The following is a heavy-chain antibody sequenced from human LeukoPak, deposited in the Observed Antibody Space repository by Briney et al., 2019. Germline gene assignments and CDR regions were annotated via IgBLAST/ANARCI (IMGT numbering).Heavy chain of an antibody. D-gene: IGHD2-15*01. CDR3: ARGRVVVVVEYYYYYGMDV. V-gene: IGHV4-34*01. CDR2: INHSGST. CDR1: GGSFGGYY. J-gene: IGHJ6*02. Sequence: SETLSLTCAVYGGSFGGYYWSRIRQPPGKGLEWIGEINHSGSTNYNPSLKSRVTISVDTSKNQFSLKLSSVTAADTAVYYCARGRVVVVVEYYYYYGMDVWGQGTTVTVSS.